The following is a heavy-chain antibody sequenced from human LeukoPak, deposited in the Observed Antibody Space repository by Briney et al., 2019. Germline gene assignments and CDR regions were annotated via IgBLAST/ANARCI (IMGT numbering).Heavy chain of an antibody. J-gene: IGHJ3*02. Sequence: GGSLRLSCAASGFTFSSYSMNWVRQAPGKGLEWVSSISRSSSYIYYADSVKGRFTISRDNAKNSLYLQMNSLRAEDTAVYYCARSRAQWLVEAFDIWGQGTMVTVSS. D-gene: IGHD6-19*01. CDR1: GFTFSSYS. CDR2: ISRSSSYI. V-gene: IGHV3-21*01. CDR3: ARSRAQWLVEAFDI.